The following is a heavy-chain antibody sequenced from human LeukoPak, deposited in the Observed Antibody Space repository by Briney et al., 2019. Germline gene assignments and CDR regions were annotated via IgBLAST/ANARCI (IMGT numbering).Heavy chain of an antibody. D-gene: IGHD5-18*01. J-gene: IGHJ4*02. Sequence: SETLSLTCTVSGGSISSYYWSWIRQPAGKGLEWIGRIYTSGSTNYNPSLKSRVTMSVDTSKNQFSLKLSSVTAADTAVYYCASRRYSYGWGKFDYWGQGTLVTVSS. CDR3: ASRRYSYGWGKFDY. CDR1: GGSISSYY. V-gene: IGHV4-4*07. CDR2: IYTSGST.